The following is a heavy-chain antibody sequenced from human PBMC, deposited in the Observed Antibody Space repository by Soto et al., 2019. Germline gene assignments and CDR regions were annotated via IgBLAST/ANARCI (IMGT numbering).Heavy chain of an antibody. CDR3: ARGRRKETVNTKAAAGTSWFDP. V-gene: IGHV4-34*01. J-gene: IGHJ5*02. D-gene: IGHD6-13*01. Sequence: SETLSLTCAVYGGSFSGYYWSWIRQPPGKGLEWIGEINHSGSTNYNPSLKSRVTISVDTSKNQFSLKLSSVTAADTAVYYCARGRRKETVNTKAAAGTSWFDPWGQGTLVTVSS. CDR2: INHSGST. CDR1: GGSFSGYY.